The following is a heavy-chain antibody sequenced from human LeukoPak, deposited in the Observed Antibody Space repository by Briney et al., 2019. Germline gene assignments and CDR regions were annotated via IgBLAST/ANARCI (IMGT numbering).Heavy chain of an antibody. J-gene: IGHJ4*02. V-gene: IGHV4-39*01. CDR3: ARRVAGTPLWSGELFFDY. CDR2: IYYSGST. D-gene: IGHD3-10*01. CDR1: GGSISSSSYY. Sequence: PSETLSLTCTVSGGSISSSSYYWGWIRQPPGKGLEWIGSIYYSGSTYYNPSLKSRVTISVDTSKNQFSLKLSSVTAADTAVYYCARRVAGTPLWSGELFFDYWGQGTLVTVSS.